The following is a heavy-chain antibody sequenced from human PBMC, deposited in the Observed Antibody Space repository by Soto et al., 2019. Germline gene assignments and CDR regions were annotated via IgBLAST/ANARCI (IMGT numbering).Heavy chain of an antibody. J-gene: IGHJ4*02. CDR3: ARGGGYDSFDF. D-gene: IGHD2-15*01. CDR1: SGSVSSGSYY. Sequence: SETLSLTCTVSSGSVSSGSYYWTWIRQAPGNGLEWIGYIYYSGITNYNSSLKSRVAISVDTSKNQFSLKLSSVTAADKAVYYCARGGGYDSFDFWGQGIQVTVSS. CDR2: IYYSGIT. V-gene: IGHV4-61*01.